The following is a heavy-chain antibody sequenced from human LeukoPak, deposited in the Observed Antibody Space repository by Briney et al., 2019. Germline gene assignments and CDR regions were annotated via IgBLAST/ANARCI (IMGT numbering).Heavy chain of an antibody. D-gene: IGHD5-12*01. CDR2: IYTSGST. CDR3: ARDDSGYEYNWFDP. J-gene: IGHJ5*02. V-gene: IGHV4-4*07. CDR1: GGSISSYY. Sequence: SETLSLTCTVSGGSISSYYWSWIRQPAGKGLEWIGRIYTSGSTNYNPSLKSRVTMSVDTSKNQFSLKLSSVTAADTAVYYCARDDSGYEYNWFDPWGQGNLVTVSS.